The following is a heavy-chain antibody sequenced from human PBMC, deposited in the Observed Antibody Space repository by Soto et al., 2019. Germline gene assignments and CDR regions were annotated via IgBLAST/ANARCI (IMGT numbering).Heavy chain of an antibody. V-gene: IGHV3-53*01. Sequence: EVQLVESGGGLIQPGGSLRLSCVASGLTVSHNYMAWVRQAPEMGLEWVSILYTEGTTYYADSVKGRFTISRDSSKNTLFLQRDSLRAEYTAVYYCVRPRPSGENYGMDVWGQGTTVTVSS. CDR3: VRPRPSGENYGMDV. CDR1: GLTVSHNY. D-gene: IGHD7-27*01. CDR2: LYTEGTT. J-gene: IGHJ6*02.